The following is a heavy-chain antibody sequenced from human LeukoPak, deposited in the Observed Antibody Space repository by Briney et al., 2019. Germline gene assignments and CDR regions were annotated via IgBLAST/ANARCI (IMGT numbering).Heavy chain of an antibody. Sequence: SETLSLTCTVSGGSISSSNYYWGWIRQPPGKGLEWIGSIYHSGSTYYNPSLKSRVTISVDTSKNQFSLRLSSVTAADTAVYYCAREDCSGGSCYLYYYYYMDVWGKGTTVTVSS. CDR3: AREDCSGGSCYLYYYYYMDV. J-gene: IGHJ6*03. V-gene: IGHV4-39*07. CDR1: GGSISSSNYY. CDR2: IYHSGST. D-gene: IGHD2-15*01.